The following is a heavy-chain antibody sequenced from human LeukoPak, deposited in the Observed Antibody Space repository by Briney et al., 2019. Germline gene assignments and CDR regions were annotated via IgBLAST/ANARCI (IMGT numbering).Heavy chain of an antibody. Sequence: GGSLRLSCAASGFTFSHYYMSWIRQAPGKGLEGVSYISCDGSSISYADSVQGRFTISRDNAKISLYLQMNSLRPEDTAVYYCARGGYYGGDDYWGQGTLVTVSS. CDR1: GFTFSHYY. D-gene: IGHD4-23*01. CDR3: ARGGYYGGDDY. V-gene: IGHV3-11*01. CDR2: ISCDGSSI. J-gene: IGHJ4*02.